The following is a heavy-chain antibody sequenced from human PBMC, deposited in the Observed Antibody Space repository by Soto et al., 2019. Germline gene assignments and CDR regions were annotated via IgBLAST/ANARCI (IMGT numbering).Heavy chain of an antibody. CDR3: ARSIGGSSYYPPDY. Sequence: QVQLVDSGGGVVQPGGSLRLSCATSGFIFSTYGMQWVRQSPGEGLEWVAVMANDGSYQYYADSVKGRFTISRDNSKNTLYLQIDSLRREDTAVYYCARSIGGSSYYPPDYWGQGTLVTVSS. J-gene: IGHJ4*02. D-gene: IGHD2-15*01. V-gene: IGHV3-30*03. CDR1: GFIFSTYG. CDR2: MANDGSYQ.